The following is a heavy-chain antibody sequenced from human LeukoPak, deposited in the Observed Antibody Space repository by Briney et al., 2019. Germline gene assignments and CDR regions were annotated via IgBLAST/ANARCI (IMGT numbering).Heavy chain of an antibody. V-gene: IGHV3-30-3*01. J-gene: IGHJ4*02. Sequence: GRSLRLSCAVSGFTFSTYAMHWVRQAPGKGLEWVAVISYDGSNKYYADSVKGRFTISRDNSKNTLYLQMNSLRAEDTAVYYCARSSYDILTGYFDYWGQGTLVTVSS. CDR2: ISYDGSNK. CDR3: ARSSYDILTGYFDY. D-gene: IGHD3-9*01. CDR1: GFTFSTYA.